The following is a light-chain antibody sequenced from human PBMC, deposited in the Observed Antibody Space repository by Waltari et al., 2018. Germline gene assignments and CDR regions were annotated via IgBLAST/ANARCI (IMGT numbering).Light chain of an antibody. V-gene: IGKV1-39*01. CDR2: AAS. CDR1: PTISTY. CDR3: RQSYTTLFT. Sequence: DIHLPQSPSSLSASVGDRVTITCRASPTISTYLNWYQQKPGKAPKPLIYAASSLQSGVPSRFSGSGSETDFTLTISSLQPEDFASYYCRQSYTTLFTFGGGTKVEI. J-gene: IGKJ4*02.